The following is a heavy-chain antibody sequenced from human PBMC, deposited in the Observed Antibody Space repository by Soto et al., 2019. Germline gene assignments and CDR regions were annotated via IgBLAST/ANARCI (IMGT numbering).Heavy chain of an antibody. V-gene: IGHV4-30-2*01. CDR1: GGSISSGGYS. J-gene: IGHJ3*01. D-gene: IGHD2-15*01. Sequence: SETLSLTCAVSGGSISSGGYSWTWIRQPPGKGLEWIGYIYHSGNTDYNPSLKSRVNISGDRSKNQFTLNLSSVTAADTAVYYCASNVADDDALDVWGQGTMVTVSS. CDR3: ASNVADDDALDV. CDR2: IYHSGNT.